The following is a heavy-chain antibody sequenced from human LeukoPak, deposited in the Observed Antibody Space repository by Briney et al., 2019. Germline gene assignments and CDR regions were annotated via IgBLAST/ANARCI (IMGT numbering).Heavy chain of an antibody. CDR3: ARATDYFDY. Sequence: GGSLRLSCAASGFSFSSCWMSWVRQAPGKGLEWVANIKQDGSEKYYVDSVKGRFTISRDNAKNSLYLQMNSLRAEDTAVYYCARATDYFDYWGQGTLVTVSS. J-gene: IGHJ4*02. CDR1: GFSFSSCW. CDR2: IKQDGSEK. V-gene: IGHV3-7*01.